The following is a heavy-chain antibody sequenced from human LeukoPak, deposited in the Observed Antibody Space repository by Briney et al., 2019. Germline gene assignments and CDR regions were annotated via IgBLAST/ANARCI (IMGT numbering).Heavy chain of an antibody. D-gene: IGHD3-10*01. V-gene: IGHV1-69*05. CDR3: ARLGYGSGSYSNRLDY. CDR2: IIPIFGTA. Sequence: SVKVSCKACGGTFSSYAINWVRQAPGQGLEWMGRIIPIFGTANYAQKFQGRVTITTDESTSTAYMELSSLRSEDTAVYYCARLGYGSGSYSNRLDYWGQGTLVTVSS. CDR1: GGTFSSYA. J-gene: IGHJ4*02.